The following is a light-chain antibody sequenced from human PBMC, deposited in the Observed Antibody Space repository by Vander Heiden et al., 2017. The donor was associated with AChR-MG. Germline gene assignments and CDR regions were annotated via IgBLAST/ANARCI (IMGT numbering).Light chain of an antibody. CDR2: DDS. V-gene: IGLV3-21*02. CDR1: SIGSQT. CDR3: QVWDSSSDHWV. Sequence: SHALTQPPSVSVATGQMARITRGGNSIGSQTVHWYQQKPGQAPVVVVQDDSDRPSGIPERFSSSSSGNTATLTISRVEAGDEADYHCQVWDSSSDHWVFGGGTRLIVL. J-gene: IGLJ3*02.